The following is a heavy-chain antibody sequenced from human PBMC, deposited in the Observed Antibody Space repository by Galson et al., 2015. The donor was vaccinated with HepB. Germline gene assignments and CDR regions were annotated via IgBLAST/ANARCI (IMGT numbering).Heavy chain of an antibody. Sequence: SLRLSCAASGFTVSSNYMSWVRQAPGKGLEWVSVIYSGGSTYYADSVKGRFTISRDNSKNTLYLQMNSLRAEDTAVYYCARGGGYCSGGSCYSYAFDIWGQGTMVTVSS. CDR2: IYSGGST. J-gene: IGHJ3*02. CDR1: GFTVSSNY. V-gene: IGHV3-53*01. CDR3: ARGGGYCSGGSCYSYAFDI. D-gene: IGHD2-15*01.